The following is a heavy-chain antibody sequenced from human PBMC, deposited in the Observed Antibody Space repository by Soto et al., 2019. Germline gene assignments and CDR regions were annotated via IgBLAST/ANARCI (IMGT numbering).Heavy chain of an antibody. V-gene: IGHV1-8*01. CDR1: GYTFTSYD. D-gene: IGHD3-22*01. CDR2: MNPNSGNT. Sequence: ASVKVSCKASGYTFTSYDINWVRQATGQGLEWMGWMNPNSGNTGYAQKFQGRVTMTRNTSISTAYMELSSLRSEDTAVYYCARGKYSSGSLRLPDAFDIWGQGTMVSVSS. J-gene: IGHJ3*02. CDR3: ARGKYSSGSLRLPDAFDI.